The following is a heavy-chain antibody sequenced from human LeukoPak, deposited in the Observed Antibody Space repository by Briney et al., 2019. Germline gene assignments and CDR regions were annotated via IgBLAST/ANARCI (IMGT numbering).Heavy chain of an antibody. Sequence: ASVTVSCMTSGYSISRGYDRWWLQATGQGLEWMGWMKPNSGQTGYAQRFQGRIIMTRNTSISTAYMQLNSLTSEDTAKYYCARVPPDRTSSDFWGQGTLVTVSS. J-gene: IGHJ4*02. CDR1: GYSISRGY. D-gene: IGHD1-14*01. CDR3: ARVPPDRTSSDF. V-gene: IGHV1-8*01. CDR2: MKPNSGQT.